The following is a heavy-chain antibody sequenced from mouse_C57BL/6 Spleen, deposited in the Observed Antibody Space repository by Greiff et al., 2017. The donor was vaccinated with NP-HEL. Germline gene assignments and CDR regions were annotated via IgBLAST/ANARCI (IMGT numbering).Heavy chain of an antibody. Sequence: VQLQQSGPELVKPGASVKISCKASGYAFSSSWMNWVKQRPGKGLEWIGRIYPGDGDTNYNGKLKGKATLTADKSSSTAYMQLSSLTSEDSAVYCCAREGDSSGYFDYWGQGTTLTVSS. V-gene: IGHV1-82*01. J-gene: IGHJ2*01. D-gene: IGHD3-2*02. CDR3: AREGDSSGYFDY. CDR1: GYAFSSSW. CDR2: IYPGDGDT.